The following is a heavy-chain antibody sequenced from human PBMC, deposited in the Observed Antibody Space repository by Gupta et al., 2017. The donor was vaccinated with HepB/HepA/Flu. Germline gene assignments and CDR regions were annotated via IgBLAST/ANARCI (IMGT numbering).Heavy chain of an antibody. Sequence: EVQLVESGGGLVQPGGSLSLSCAASGFTFSSYWMHWVRQAPGKGLVWVSRINSDGSSTSYADSVKGRFTISIDNAKNTLYLQMNSLRAEDTAVYYCARESSDLWSGYTLDYWGQGTLVTVSS. V-gene: IGHV3-74*01. CDR1: GFTFSSYW. CDR3: ARESSDLWSGYTLDY. CDR2: INSDGSST. D-gene: IGHD3-3*01. J-gene: IGHJ4*02.